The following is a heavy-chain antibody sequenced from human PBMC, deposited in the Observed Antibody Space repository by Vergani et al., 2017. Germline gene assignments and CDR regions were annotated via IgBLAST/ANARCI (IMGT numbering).Heavy chain of an antibody. V-gene: IGHV3-30*02. CDR1: GFIFSSHG. D-gene: IGHD1-26*01. J-gene: IGHJ5*02. CDR2: IRFDGSRR. CDR3: AREGVRGSYPRMGGFDP. Sequence: VHLAESGGGFFQPGGSLRLSCSASGFIFSSHGMHWVRQAPGKGLEWVAFIRFDGSRRDYGESVKGRFTISRDNSKNTLYLQMNSLRAEDTAVYYCAREGVRGSYPRMGGFDPWGQGTLVTVSS.